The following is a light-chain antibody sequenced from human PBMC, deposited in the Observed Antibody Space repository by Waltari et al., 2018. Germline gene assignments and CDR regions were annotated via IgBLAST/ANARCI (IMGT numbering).Light chain of an antibody. J-gene: IGLJ3*02. CDR3: SSYTGSSTV. V-gene: IGLV2-14*01. CDR2: DVS. CDR1: SSDIGTFNY. Sequence: QSALTQPASVSGSPGQSITIPCTGTSSDIGTFNYVSWYQQHPGKAPQLLIFDVSNRPSGISNRFSGSKSGNTASLTISGLQAEDEAHYYCSSYTGSSTVFGGGTELTVL.